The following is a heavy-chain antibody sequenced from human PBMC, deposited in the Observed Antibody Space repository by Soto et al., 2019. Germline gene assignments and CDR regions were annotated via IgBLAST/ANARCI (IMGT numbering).Heavy chain of an antibody. V-gene: IGHV3-48*02. D-gene: IGHD2-15*01. CDR2: ISSSSSTI. CDR1: GFTFSSYS. J-gene: IGHJ3*02. CDR3: ARDCSGGSCYSDAFDI. Sequence: GGSLRLSCAASGFTFSSYSMNWVRQAPGKGLEWVSYISSSSSTIYYADSVKGRFTISRDNAKNSLYLQMNSLRDEDTAVYYCARDCSGGSCYSDAFDIWGQGTMVTV.